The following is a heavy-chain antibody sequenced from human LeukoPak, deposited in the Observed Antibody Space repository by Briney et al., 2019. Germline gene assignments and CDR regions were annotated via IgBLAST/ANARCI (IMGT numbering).Heavy chain of an antibody. CDR2: IIPIFGTA. CDR3: ARTMVRGVISSYYYYYMDV. D-gene: IGHD3-10*01. J-gene: IGHJ6*03. V-gene: IGHV1-69*05. CDR1: GGTFSSYA. Sequence: GASVKVSCKASGGTFSSYAISWVRQAPGQGLEWMGGIIPIFGTANYAQKFQGRVTITTDESTSTAYMELSSLRSEDTAVYYCARTMVRGVISSYYYYYMDVWGKGTTVTVYS.